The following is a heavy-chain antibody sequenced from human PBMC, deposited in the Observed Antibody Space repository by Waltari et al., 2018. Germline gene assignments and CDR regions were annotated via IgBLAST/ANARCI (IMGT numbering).Heavy chain of an antibody. V-gene: IGHV1-69*11. J-gene: IGHJ4*02. CDR3: ARGIGVPAATRFGELFEMGY. Sequence: QVQLVQSGAEVKKPGASVKVSCKASGGTFSSDAISWVRQAPGQGLEWMGGCSPILGTANSARTFQGRVTITADESTSTAYMELSSLRSEDTAVYYCARGIGVPAATRFGELFEMGYWGQGTLVTVSS. CDR2: CSPILGTA. CDR1: GGTFSSDA. D-gene: IGHD3-10*01.